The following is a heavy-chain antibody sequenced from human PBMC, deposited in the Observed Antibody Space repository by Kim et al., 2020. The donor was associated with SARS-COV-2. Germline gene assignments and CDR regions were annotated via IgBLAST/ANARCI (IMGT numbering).Heavy chain of an antibody. CDR2: ISYDGSNK. CDR3: AKDSGSSWYGIDY. V-gene: IGHV3-30*18. CDR1: GFTFSSYG. D-gene: IGHD6-13*01. Sequence: GGSRRLSCAASGFTFSSYGMHWVRQAPGKGLEWVAVISYDGSNKYYADSVTGRFTISRDNSKNTLYLQMNSLRAEDTAVYYCAKDSGSSWYGIDYWGQGT. J-gene: IGHJ4*02.